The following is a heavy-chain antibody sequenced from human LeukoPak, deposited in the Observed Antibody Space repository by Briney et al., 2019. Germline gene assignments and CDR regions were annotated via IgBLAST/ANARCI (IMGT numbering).Heavy chain of an antibody. J-gene: IGHJ4*02. CDR2: MNPRSGRT. CDR1: EHTPISYD. D-gene: IGHD3-3*01. CDR3: ASRLARRDYYLVY. Sequence: ASVKVSCKTSEHTPISYDIHWVRQATGQGLEWMGWMNPRSGRTGYARNFQGRVTMTTNTSMSIAYMELSSLTSDDTAVYFCASRLARRDYYLVYWGQGAPVTVSS. V-gene: IGHV1-8*01.